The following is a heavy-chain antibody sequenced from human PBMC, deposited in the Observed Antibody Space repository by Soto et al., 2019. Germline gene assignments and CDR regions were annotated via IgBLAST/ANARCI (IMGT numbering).Heavy chain of an antibody. CDR2: ISAYNGNT. CDR3: ARGVTTYYYYYYMDV. CDR1: GYTFTSYG. J-gene: IGHJ6*03. Sequence: ASVKVSCKASGYTFTSYGISWVRQAPGQGLEWMGWISAYNGNTNYAQKLQGRVTMTTDTSTSTAYMEPRSLRSDDTAVYYCARGVTTYYYYYYMDVWGKGTTVTVSS. D-gene: IGHD4-4*01. V-gene: IGHV1-18*01.